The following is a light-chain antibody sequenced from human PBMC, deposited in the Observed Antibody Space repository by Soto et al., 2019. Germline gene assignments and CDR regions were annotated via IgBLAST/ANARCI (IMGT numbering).Light chain of an antibody. CDR1: QGISRH. J-gene: IGKJ4*01. CDR2: DAS. Sequence: IHLTQSPSSLSASVGDRVTITCRASQGISRHFVWFHQKPGKAPKLLIYDASTLQGGVPSRFSGSGSGTDFTLTISSLQPEDFATYYCQQLTSYPLTFGGGTKVEV. CDR3: QQLTSYPLT. V-gene: IGKV1-9*01.